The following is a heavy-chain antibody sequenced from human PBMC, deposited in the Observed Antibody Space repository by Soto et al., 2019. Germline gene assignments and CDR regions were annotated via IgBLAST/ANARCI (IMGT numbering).Heavy chain of an antibody. J-gene: IGHJ4*02. Sequence: QVQLVESGGGVVQPGRSLRLSCAASGFTFSNYAIHWVRQAPGKGLEWVAVISYAGINKYYADFVKGRFSIFRDNSKNTVYLPMNSLKAEDTAVYYCARDQNPSGTYQGIFDSWGQGTLVTVSS. CDR2: ISYAGINK. V-gene: IGHV3-30-3*01. CDR3: ARDQNPSGTYQGIFDS. D-gene: IGHD1-26*01. CDR1: GFTFSNYA.